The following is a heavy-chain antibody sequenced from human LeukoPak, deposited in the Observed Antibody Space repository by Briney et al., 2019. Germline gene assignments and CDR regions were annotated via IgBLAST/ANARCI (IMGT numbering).Heavy chain of an antibody. CDR2: INSDGSST. Sequence: GGSLRLSCAASGFTFSSYWMHWVRQAPGKGLVWVSRINSDGSSTSYADSVKGRFTISRDNAKNTLYLQMNGLRAEDTAVYYCARDPRYCSGGSCYSIDYWGQGTLVTVSS. J-gene: IGHJ4*02. V-gene: IGHV3-74*01. CDR3: ARDPRYCSGGSCYSIDY. CDR1: GFTFSSYW. D-gene: IGHD2-15*01.